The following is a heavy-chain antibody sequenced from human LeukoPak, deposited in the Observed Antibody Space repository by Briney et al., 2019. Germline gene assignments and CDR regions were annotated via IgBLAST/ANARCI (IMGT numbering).Heavy chain of an antibody. Sequence: GESLKISCKVSGYGFTNNWLGWVRQMPGKGLEWMGIIFPSDSDTRYSPSFQGQVTISADKSISTAYLQWSSLKASDTAMYYCARYSGSFSKSFDSWGQGTLVTVSS. J-gene: IGHJ4*02. D-gene: IGHD1-26*01. CDR3: ARYSGSFSKSFDS. CDR2: IFPSDSDT. V-gene: IGHV5-51*01. CDR1: GYGFTNNW.